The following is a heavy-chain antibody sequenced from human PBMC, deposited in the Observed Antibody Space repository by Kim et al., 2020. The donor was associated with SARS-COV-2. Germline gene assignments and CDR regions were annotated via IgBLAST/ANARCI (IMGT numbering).Heavy chain of an antibody. D-gene: IGHD6-19*01. J-gene: IGHJ4*02. CDR2: IYYSGST. CDR3: ASPIAVAGTGY. CDR1: GGSISSSSYY. V-gene: IGHV4-39*01. Sequence: SETLSLTCTVSGGSISSSSYYWGWIRQPPGKGLEWIGSIYYSGSTYYNPSLKSRVTISVDTSKNQFSLKLSSVTAADTAGYYCASPIAVAGTGYWGQGTL.